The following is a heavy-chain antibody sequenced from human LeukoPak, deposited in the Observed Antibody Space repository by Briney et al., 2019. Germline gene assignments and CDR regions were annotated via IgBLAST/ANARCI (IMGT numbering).Heavy chain of an antibody. J-gene: IGHJ4*02. D-gene: IGHD5-18*01. CDR1: GGSFSGYY. V-gene: IGHV4-34*01. CDR2: INHSGST. CDR3: ARGACQGQLNAFPGY. Sequence: SETLSLTCAVYGGSFSGYYWSWIRQPPGKGLEWIGEINHSGSTNYNPSRKSRVTISVDTSKNQFSLKLSSVTAADTAVYYCARGACQGQLNAFPGYWGQGTLVTVSS.